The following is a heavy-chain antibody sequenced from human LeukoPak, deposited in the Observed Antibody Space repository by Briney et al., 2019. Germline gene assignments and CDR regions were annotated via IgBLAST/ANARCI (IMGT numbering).Heavy chain of an antibody. V-gene: IGHV3-48*01. D-gene: IGHD5-18*01. J-gene: IGHJ4*02. Sequence: GGSLRLSCAVSGFTFSSYSMNWVRQAPGQGLEWVSYISGGSSTIIYTDSVKGRFTISRDNAKSSLYLQMNSLRAEDTAVYYCARGFRGFSYGHFDYWGQGTLVTVSS. CDR2: ISGGSSTI. CDR3: ARGFRGFSYGHFDY. CDR1: GFTFSSYS.